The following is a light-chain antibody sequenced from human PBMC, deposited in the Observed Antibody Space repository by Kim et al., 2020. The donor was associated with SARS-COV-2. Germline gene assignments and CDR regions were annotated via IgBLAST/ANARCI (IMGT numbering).Light chain of an antibody. Sequence: QSVLTQPPSASGTPGQRVTISCSGGSSNIGSNTVNWYQQLPGTAPKLLIYITNQRPSGVPDRFSGSKSGSSASLAISGLQSEDEADYYCSAWDDSLNGVVFGGGTKVTVL. V-gene: IGLV1-44*01. CDR3: SAWDDSLNGVV. CDR2: ITN. J-gene: IGLJ2*01. CDR1: SSNIGSNT.